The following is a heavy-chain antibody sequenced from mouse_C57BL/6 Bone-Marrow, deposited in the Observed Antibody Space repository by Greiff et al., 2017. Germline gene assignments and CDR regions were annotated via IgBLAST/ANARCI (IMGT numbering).Heavy chain of an antibody. J-gene: IGHJ2*01. CDR1: GFTFSSYA. V-gene: IGHV5S21*01. D-gene: IGHD1-1*01. CDR3: TRRIYYCGSSYEDY. Sequence: EVKLVESGEGLVKPGGSLKLSCAASGFTFSSYAMSWVRQTPEKRLEWVAYISSGGDYIYYADTVKGRFPISRDNARNTLYLHMRSLKSEDTAMXYCTRRIYYCGSSYEDYWGQGTTLTVSS. CDR2: ISSGGDYI.